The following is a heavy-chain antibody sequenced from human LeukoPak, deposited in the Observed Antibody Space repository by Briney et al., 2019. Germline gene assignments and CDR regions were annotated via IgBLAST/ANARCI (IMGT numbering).Heavy chain of an antibody. CDR1: GFTFSSYS. CDR3: ARDKGYCSGGSCPRAHYYYYYYMDV. J-gene: IGHJ6*03. Sequence: GGSLRLSCAASGFTFSSYSMNWVRQAPGKGLEWVSSISSSSSYIYYADSVKGRFTISRDNAKNSLYLQMNSLRAEDTAVYYCARDKGYCSGGSCPRAHYYYYYYMDVWGRGTTVTVSS. D-gene: IGHD2-15*01. CDR2: ISSSSSYI. V-gene: IGHV3-21*01.